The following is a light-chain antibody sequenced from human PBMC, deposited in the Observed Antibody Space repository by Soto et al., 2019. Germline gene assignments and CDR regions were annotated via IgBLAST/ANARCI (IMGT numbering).Light chain of an antibody. CDR3: AAWDDSLSGRV. J-gene: IGLJ1*01. CDR1: SSNIGSNY. V-gene: IGLV1-47*01. Sequence: QSVLTQPPSASGTPGQRVTISCSGSSSNIGSNYVYWYQQLPGTAPKLLIYRNNQRPSGVPDRFSGSKSGTSASLAISGLRSEDEADYYCAAWDDSLSGRVFGTGTKFTVL. CDR2: RNN.